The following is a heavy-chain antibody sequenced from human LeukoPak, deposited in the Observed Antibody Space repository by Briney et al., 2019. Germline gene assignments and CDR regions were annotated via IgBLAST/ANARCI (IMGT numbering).Heavy chain of an antibody. V-gene: IGHV3-74*01. CDR2: INSDGSST. CDR3: ARTQGF. CDR1: GFTFSSYW. J-gene: IGHJ4*02. Sequence: GTSLRLSCAASGFTFSSYWMHWVRQAPGKGLVWVSQINSDGSSTAYADSVKGRFTISRDNAKNTLYLQMNSLRAEDTAVYYCARTQGFWGQGTLVTVSS.